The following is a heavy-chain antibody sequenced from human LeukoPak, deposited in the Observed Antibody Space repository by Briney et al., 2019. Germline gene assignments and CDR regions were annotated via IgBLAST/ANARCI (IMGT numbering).Heavy chain of an antibody. Sequence: GGSLRLSCAASGFTVSSNYMSWVRQAPGKGLEWVSVIYSGGSTYYADSVKGRFTISRDNSKNTLYLQMNSLRAEDTAVYYCARVRRTDSSGYYFGEFDYWGQGTLVTVSS. CDR3: ARVRRTDSSGYYFGEFDY. CDR1: GFTVSSNY. D-gene: IGHD3-22*01. J-gene: IGHJ4*02. CDR2: IYSGGST. V-gene: IGHV3-66*01.